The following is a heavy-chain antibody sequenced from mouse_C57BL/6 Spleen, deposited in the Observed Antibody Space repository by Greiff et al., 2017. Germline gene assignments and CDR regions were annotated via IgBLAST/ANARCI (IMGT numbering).Heavy chain of an antibody. J-gene: IGHJ3*01. CDR2: IRNKANGYTT. V-gene: IGHV7-3*01. CDR1: GFTFTAYY. D-gene: IGHD1-1*01. Sequence: EVHLVESGGGLVQPGGSLSLSCAASGFTFTAYYMSWVRQPPGKALEWLGFIRNKANGYTTEYSASVKGRFTISRDNSQSILYLQMNALRAEDSATYYCARSHYYGSSFFAYWGQGTLVTVSA. CDR3: ARSHYYGSSFFAY.